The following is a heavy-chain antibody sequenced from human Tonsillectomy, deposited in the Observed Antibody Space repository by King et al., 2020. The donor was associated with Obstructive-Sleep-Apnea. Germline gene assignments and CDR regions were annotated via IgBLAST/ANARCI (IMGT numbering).Heavy chain of an antibody. CDR2: IYYSGST. CDR1: GGSISSYY. CDR3: ARGNWFDP. J-gene: IGHJ5*02. V-gene: IGHV4-59*01. Sequence: VQLQESGPGLVKPSETLSLTCTVSGGSISSYYWSWIRQPPGKGLEWIGYIYYSGSTNYNPSLKSRVTISVDTSKNQFSLKLSSVTAADTAVYYCARGNWFDPWGQGTLGTVSS.